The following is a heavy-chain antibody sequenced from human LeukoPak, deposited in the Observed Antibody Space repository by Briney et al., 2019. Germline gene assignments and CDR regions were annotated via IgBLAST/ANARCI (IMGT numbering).Heavy chain of an antibody. CDR2: IYRGGDT. D-gene: IGHD2-8*01. J-gene: IGHJ5*02. V-gene: IGHV3-66*01. CDR3: ARDKRYCTSGRCWGVQFGP. Sequence: GGSLRLSCVASGFTVSTNYMSLVRQAPGKGPEWISIIYRGGDTYYADSVKGRFTISRDNSKNTLYLQMNAVRAEDTAVYYCARDKRYCTSGRCWGVQFGPWGQGTLVTVSS. CDR1: GFTVSTNY.